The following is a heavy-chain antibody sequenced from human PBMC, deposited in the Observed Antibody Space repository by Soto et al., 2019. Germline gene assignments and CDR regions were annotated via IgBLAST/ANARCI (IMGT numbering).Heavy chain of an antibody. CDR1: GGTFSSYA. D-gene: IGHD5-18*01. CDR3: AKGRTASPAGYFDY. V-gene: IGHV1-69*13. J-gene: IGHJ4*02. Sequence: GASVKVSCKASGGTFSSYAISWVRQAPGQGLEWMGGIIPIFGTANYAQKFQGRVTITADESTSTAYMELSSLRSEDTAVYYCAKGRTASPAGYFDYWGQGTLVTVSS. CDR2: IIPIFGTA.